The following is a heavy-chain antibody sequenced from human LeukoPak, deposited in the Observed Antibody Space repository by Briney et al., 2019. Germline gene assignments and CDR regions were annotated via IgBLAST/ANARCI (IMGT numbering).Heavy chain of an antibody. J-gene: IGHJ6*03. CDR1: GFTFSSYS. D-gene: IGHD2-15*01. CDR2: ISSSSSTI. V-gene: IGHV3-48*01. CDR3: ARVYCSGGSCYSHYYYYMDV. Sequence: GGSLRLSCAASGFTFSSYSMNWVRLAPGKGLEWVSYISSSSSTIYYADSVKGRFTIYREQANNSLYLQMNCLRAEDPAVYYCARVYCSGGSCYSHYYYYMDVWGKGTTVTVSS.